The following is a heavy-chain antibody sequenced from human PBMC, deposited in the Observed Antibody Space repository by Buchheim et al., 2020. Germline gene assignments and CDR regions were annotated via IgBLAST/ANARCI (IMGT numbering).Heavy chain of an antibody. V-gene: IGHV3-21*01. CDR3: ARGGGSSSSLLVY. CDR1: GFTFSSYS. D-gene: IGHD6-6*01. Sequence: EVQLVESVGGLVKPGGSLRLSCAASGFTFSSYSMNWVRQAPGKGLEWVSSISSSSGYIYYADSVKGRFTISRDNAKNSLFPQMNSLRAEDTAVYYCARGGGSSSSLLVYWGQGTL. CDR2: ISSSSGYI. J-gene: IGHJ4*02.